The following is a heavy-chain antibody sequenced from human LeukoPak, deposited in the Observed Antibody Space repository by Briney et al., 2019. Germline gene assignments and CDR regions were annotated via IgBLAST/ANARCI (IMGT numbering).Heavy chain of an antibody. CDR1: GFTFNSDA. V-gene: IGHV3-23*01. D-gene: IGHD2-2*01. CDR2: ISGSGDST. Sequence: GGSLRLSCAASGFTFNSDAMSWVRQAPGKGLEWVSAISGSGDSTYYADSVKGRFTISRDNSKNTLYLQMNSLRAEDTAVYYCANCGTSCPDYWGQGTLVTVSS. CDR3: ANCGTSCPDY. J-gene: IGHJ4*02.